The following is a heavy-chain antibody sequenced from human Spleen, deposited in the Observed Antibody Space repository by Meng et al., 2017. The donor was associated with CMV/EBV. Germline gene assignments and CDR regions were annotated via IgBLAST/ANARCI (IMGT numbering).Heavy chain of an antibody. J-gene: IGHJ6*02. CDR1: GFSFSSYI. CDR2: ISTGSSYI. Sequence: GGSLRLSCAASGFSFSSYIMNWVRQAPGKGLEWVASISTGSSYIYYADSLKGRFTISRDNAENSLYLQMNSLRAEDTAVYYCARGDCSSTNCYSDMDVWGQGTTVTVSS. CDR3: ARGDCSSTNCYSDMDV. V-gene: IGHV3-21*01. D-gene: IGHD2-2*02.